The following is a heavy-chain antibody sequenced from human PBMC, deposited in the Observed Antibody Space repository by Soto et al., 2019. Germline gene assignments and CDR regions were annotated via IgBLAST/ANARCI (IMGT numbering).Heavy chain of an antibody. CDR1: GFTFSSYA. D-gene: IGHD2-2*02. CDR2: ISGSGGST. Sequence: GGSLRLSCAVSGFTFSSYAMSWVRQAPGKGLEWVSAISGSGGSTYYADSVKGRFTISRDSSKNTLYLQMNSLRAEDTAVYYCAKDPNIVVPAAIWPFVDYWGQGTLVTVAS. J-gene: IGHJ4*02. V-gene: IGHV3-23*01. CDR3: AKDPNIVVPAAIWPFVDY.